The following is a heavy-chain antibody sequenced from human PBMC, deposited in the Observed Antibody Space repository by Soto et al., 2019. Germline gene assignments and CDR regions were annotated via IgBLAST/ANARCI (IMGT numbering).Heavy chain of an antibody. V-gene: IGHV1-69*13. CDR2: IIPIFGTA. CDR1: GGTFSSYA. CDR3: ARALDCSGGSCLRGWFGP. D-gene: IGHD2-15*01. J-gene: IGHJ5*02. Sequence: GASVKVSCKAPGGTFSSYAISWVRQAPGQGLEWMGGIIPIFGTANYAQKFQGRVTIAADESTSTAYMELSSLRSEDTAVYYCARALDCSGGSCLRGWFGPWGQGTLVTVSP.